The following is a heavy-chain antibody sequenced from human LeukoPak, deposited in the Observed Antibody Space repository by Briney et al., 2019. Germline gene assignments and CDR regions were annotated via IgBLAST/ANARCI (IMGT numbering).Heavy chain of an antibody. J-gene: IGHJ6*02. Sequence: GGSLRLSCAVSGFTFSSYEMNWVRQAPGKGLEWVSYISSRGTTIYYVDSVKGRFTISRDNAENSLYLQMNSLRAEDTALYYCARVRSGLHMDVWGQGTTVTVSS. D-gene: IGHD2-15*01. V-gene: IGHV3-48*03. CDR3: ARVRSGLHMDV. CDR2: ISSRGTTI. CDR1: GFTFSSYE.